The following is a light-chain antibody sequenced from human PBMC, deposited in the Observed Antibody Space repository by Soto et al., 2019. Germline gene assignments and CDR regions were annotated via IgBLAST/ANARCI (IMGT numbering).Light chain of an antibody. Sequence: DIQLTQSPSFLSASVGDRVTITCRASQGISSYLAWYQQKPGKAPKLLIYAASTLQSGVPSRFSGSGSGIEFTLTISSLQPEDFATYYCQQLNSYPTFGPGTKVDIK. CDR1: QGISSY. V-gene: IGKV1-9*01. CDR2: AAS. J-gene: IGKJ3*01. CDR3: QQLNSYPT.